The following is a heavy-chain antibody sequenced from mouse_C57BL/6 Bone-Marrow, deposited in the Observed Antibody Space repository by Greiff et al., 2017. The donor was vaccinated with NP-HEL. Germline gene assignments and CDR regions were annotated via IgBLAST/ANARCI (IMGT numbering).Heavy chain of an antibody. CDR2: IDPSDSYT. CDR1: GYTFTSYW. D-gene: IGHD2-1*01. J-gene: IGHJ3*01. Sequence: QVQLQQPGAELVKPGASVKLSCKASGYTFTSYWMPWVKQRPGQGLEWIGEIDPSDSYTNYNQKFKGKATLTVDTSSSTAYMQLSSLTSEDSAVYYCARRGYYGNPGAYWGQGTLVTVSA. V-gene: IGHV1-50*01. CDR3: ARRGYYGNPGAY.